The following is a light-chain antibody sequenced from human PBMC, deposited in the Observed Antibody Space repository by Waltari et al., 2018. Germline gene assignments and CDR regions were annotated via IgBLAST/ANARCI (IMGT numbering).Light chain of an antibody. CDR3: MEGTHWPPT. CDR1: QGLVHMDGNTY. V-gene: IGKV2-30*02. CDR2: NVS. J-gene: IGKJ1*01. Sequence: DVVMTQSPLSLPVTLGQPASISCRSSQGLVHMDGNTYLNWFPQRPGQSPRRLLYNVSKRDSGVPDRFSGSGSGTDFTLKISRVEAEDVGVYYCMEGTHWPPTFGQGTTVEIK.